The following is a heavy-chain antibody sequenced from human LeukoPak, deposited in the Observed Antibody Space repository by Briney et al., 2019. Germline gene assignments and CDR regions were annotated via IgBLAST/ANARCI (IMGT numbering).Heavy chain of an antibody. D-gene: IGHD2-15*01. V-gene: IGHV3-23*01. CDR2: ISGSGSST. J-gene: IGHJ4*02. CDR3: TKGPSAYAGGRFDY. CDR1: GFTFSSYA. Sequence: GGSLRLSCAASGFTFSSYAMSWVRQAPRKELEWVSAISGSGSSTYYPDSVKGRFTISGDNSKNTLYLQMNTLRAEDTAVYYCTKGPSAYAGGRFDYWGQGTLVTVSS.